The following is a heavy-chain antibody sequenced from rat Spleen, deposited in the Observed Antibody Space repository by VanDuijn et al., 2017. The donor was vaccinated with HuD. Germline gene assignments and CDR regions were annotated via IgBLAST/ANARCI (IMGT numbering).Heavy chain of an antibody. CDR1: GFTFSDYA. Sequence: EVQLVESGGGLVQPGRSLKLSCAASGFTFSDYAMAWVRQAPKKGLEWVATIIYDGSSTYYRDSVKGRFTISRDNAKSTLYLQMDSLRSEDTATYYCARHRAGFNVMDAWGQGASVTVSS. V-gene: IGHV5-17*01. D-gene: IGHD1-4*01. CDR2: IIYDGSST. CDR3: ARHRAGFNVMDA. J-gene: IGHJ4*01.